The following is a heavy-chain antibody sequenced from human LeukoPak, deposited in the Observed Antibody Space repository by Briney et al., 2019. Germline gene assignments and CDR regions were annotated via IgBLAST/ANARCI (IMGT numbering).Heavy chain of an antibody. D-gene: IGHD3-16*02. CDR3: TRADYDYVWGSYRYTPYAFDI. Sequence: SETLSLTCTVSGGSIPSNSYYWGWIRQPPGNGLEWIGSIYYSGSTYYNPSLKSRVTISVDTSKNQFSLKLSSVNAADTAVYYCTRADYDYVWGSYRYTPYAFDIWGQGTMVTVSS. J-gene: IGHJ3*02. CDR1: GGSIPSNSYY. CDR2: IYYSGST. V-gene: IGHV4-39*07.